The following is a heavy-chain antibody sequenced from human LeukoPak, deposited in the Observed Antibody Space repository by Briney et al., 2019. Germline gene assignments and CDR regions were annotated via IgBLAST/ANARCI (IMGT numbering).Heavy chain of an antibody. CDR3: ARAGVTAGYGLLDY. J-gene: IGHJ4*02. V-gene: IGHV1-18*01. Sequence: ASVKVSCKASGYAFTSYGISWVRQAPGQGLEWMGWISAHDGNTNYAQKLQGRVTMTTDTSTSTAYMELRSLRSDDTAVYYCARAGVTAGYGLLDYWGQGTLVTVSS. CDR1: GYAFTSYG. CDR2: ISAHDGNT. D-gene: IGHD3-10*01.